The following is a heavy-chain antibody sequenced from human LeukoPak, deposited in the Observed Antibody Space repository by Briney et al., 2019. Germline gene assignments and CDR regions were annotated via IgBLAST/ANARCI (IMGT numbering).Heavy chain of an antibody. CDR2: IIPIFGTA. CDR3: ARDPHDCSGGSCGEDY. Sequence: GASVKVSCKASGGTFSSYAISWVRQAPGQGLEWMGGIIPIFGTANYAQKLQGRVTMTTDTSTSTAYMELRSLRSDDTAVYYCARDPHDCSGGSCGEDYWGQGTLVTVSS. V-gene: IGHV1-69*05. J-gene: IGHJ4*02. CDR1: GGTFSSYA. D-gene: IGHD2-15*01.